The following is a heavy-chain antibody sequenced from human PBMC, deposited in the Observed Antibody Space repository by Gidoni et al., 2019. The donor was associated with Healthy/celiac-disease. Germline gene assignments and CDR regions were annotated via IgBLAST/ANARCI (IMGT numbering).Heavy chain of an antibody. Sequence: EVQLVESGGGLVQPGRSLRLSCAASGFTFDDYAMHWVRQAPGKGLEWVSGISWNSGSIGYADSVKGRFTISRDNAKNSLYLQMNSLRAEDTALYYCAKGLKSGYYYLFDYWGQGTLVTVSS. CDR2: ISWNSGSI. CDR3: AKGLKSGYYYLFDY. V-gene: IGHV3-9*01. J-gene: IGHJ4*02. D-gene: IGHD3-22*01. CDR1: GFTFDDYA.